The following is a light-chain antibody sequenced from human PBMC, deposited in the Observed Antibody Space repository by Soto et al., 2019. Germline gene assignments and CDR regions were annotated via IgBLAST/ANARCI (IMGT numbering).Light chain of an antibody. V-gene: IGKV3-20*01. J-gene: IGKJ1*01. CDR2: GAS. CDR3: QQYGSSPWT. CDR1: QSVSSGY. Sequence: EIGWTQSPGTLSLSPGERATLSCRASQSVSSGYLAWYQQKPGQAPRLLIYGASSRATGIPDRFSGSGSGTDFTLTINRLEPEDFAVYYCQQYGSSPWTFGQGTKVEIK.